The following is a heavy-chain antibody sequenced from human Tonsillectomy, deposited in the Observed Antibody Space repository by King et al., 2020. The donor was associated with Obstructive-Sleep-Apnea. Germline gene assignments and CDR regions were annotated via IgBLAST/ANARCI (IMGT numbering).Heavy chain of an antibody. CDR2: IWWDGSRQ. CDR3: GRDPSSTLDY. CDR1: GFTFSSHG. Sequence: QVQLVESGGGVVQAGRSLRLSCTTSGFTFSSHGMHWVRQAPGKGLEWVAAIWWDGSRQCYADSVKGRFTVSRDDSKSTLYLQMNSLRAEDTAVYYCGRDPSSTLDYGGQGTRVTVSS. V-gene: IGHV3-33*01. D-gene: IGHD6-13*01. J-gene: IGHJ4*02.